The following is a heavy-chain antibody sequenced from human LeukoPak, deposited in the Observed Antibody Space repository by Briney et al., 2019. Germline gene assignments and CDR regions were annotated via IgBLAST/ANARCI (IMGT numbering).Heavy chain of an antibody. J-gene: IGHJ4*02. V-gene: IGHV4-59*11. CDR2: VFDSGRT. CDR3: TTIKRGNIFGYFDC. Sequence: SETLSLTCTVSGGSITTHHWNWIRQTPGKGLEWIGYVFDSGRTKENPSLKSRVTLSADTSKNQLSLRLSSVTAADTSVYYCTTIKRGNIFGYFDCWGQGILVTVSA. CDR1: GGSITTHH. D-gene: IGHD5-18*01.